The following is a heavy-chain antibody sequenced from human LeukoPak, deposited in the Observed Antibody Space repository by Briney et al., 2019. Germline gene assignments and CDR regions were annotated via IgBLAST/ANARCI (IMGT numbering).Heavy chain of an antibody. CDR1: GGSISGYY. CDR2: FSGSGST. CDR3: ARDRTYYDSTGYYFDF. Sequence: PSETLSLTCTVSGGSISGYYWSWVRQPAGKGLEWIARFSGSGSTNYNPSLKSRVTLSVDTSKNQFSLKLSSVTAADTAVYYCARDRTYYDSTGYYFDFWGQGTLVTVSS. V-gene: IGHV4-4*07. D-gene: IGHD3-22*01. J-gene: IGHJ4*02.